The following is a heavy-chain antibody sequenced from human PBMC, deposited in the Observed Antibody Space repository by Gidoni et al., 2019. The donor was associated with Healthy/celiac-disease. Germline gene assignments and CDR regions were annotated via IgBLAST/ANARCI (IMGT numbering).Heavy chain of an antibody. CDR3: ARDRGALFPMVSEPGLDP. V-gene: IGHV1-2*04. Sequence: QVQLVQSGAEVKKPGASVKVSCKASGYTFTGYYMHWVRQAPGQGLEWMGWINPNSGGTNYAQKFQGWVTMTRDTSISTAYMELSRLRSDDTAVYYCARDRGALFPMVSEPGLDPWGQGTLVTVSS. CDR2: INPNSGGT. J-gene: IGHJ5*02. D-gene: IGHD3-10*01. CDR1: GYTFTGYY.